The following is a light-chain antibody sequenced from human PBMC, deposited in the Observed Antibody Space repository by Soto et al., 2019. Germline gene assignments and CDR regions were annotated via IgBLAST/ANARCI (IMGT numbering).Light chain of an antibody. CDR2: TAS. Sequence: DIQMTQSPSSLSASVGARVTITCRASQGISNSLAWYQQKPGKVPKLLIYTASTLQSGVPSRFSGRGFGTDFTLTITSLQPEDVATYYCQKYNSAPLAFGGGTKVEIK. CDR3: QKYNSAPLA. V-gene: IGKV1-27*01. CDR1: QGISNS. J-gene: IGKJ4*01.